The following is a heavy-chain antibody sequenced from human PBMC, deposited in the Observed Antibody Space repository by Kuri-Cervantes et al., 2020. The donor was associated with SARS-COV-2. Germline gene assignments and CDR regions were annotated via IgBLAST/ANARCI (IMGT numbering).Heavy chain of an antibody. V-gene: IGHV1-69*13. CDR1: GYTFTSYG. CDR3: ARMGYYDSIGYSPPYYGMDV. CDR2: ILPIFGTA. D-gene: IGHD3-22*01. J-gene: IGHJ6*02. Sequence: SVKVSCKASGYTFTSYGISWVRQAPGQGLEWMGGILPIFGTANYAQKFQGRVTIIADELTSTAYMELSSLRSEDTAMYYCARMGYYDSIGYSPPYYGMDVWGQGTTVTVSS.